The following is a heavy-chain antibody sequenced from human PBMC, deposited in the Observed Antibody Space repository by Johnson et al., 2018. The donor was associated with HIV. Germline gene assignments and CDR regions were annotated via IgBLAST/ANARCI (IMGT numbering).Heavy chain of an antibody. CDR3: ARVHSGGAFDI. CDR2: INSDGSST. CDR1: GFTFSSYW. J-gene: IGHJ3*02. Sequence: VQLVESGGGLVQTGGSLRLSCAASGFTFSSYWMYWVRQAPGKGLVWVSRINSDGSSTSYADSVKGRFTTSRDNAKNTLFLQMNSLRAEDTAVYYCARVHSGGAFDIWGQGTMVTVSS. V-gene: IGHV3-74*01.